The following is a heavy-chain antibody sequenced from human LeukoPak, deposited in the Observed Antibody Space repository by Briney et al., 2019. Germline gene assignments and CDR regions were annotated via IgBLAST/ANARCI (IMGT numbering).Heavy chain of an antibody. D-gene: IGHD3-22*01. J-gene: IGHJ4*02. CDR3: ASRAKIKWLLLS. CDR2: MNPNSGNT. V-gene: IGHV1-8*01. CDR1: GYTFTSYD. Sequence: ASVKVSCKASGYTFTSYDINWVRQATGQGLEWMGWMNPNSGNTGYAQKFQGRVIMTRNTSISTAYMELSSLRSEDTAVHYCASRAKIKWLLLSWGQGTLVTVSS.